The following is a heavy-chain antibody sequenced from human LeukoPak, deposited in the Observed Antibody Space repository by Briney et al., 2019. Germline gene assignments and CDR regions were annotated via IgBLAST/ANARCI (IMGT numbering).Heavy chain of an antibody. CDR1: GFTFSSYA. V-gene: IGHV3-23*01. D-gene: IGHD3-10*01. CDR2: ISGSGGST. J-gene: IGHJ4*02. Sequence: AGGSLRLSCAASGFTFSSYAMSWVRQAPGKGLEWVSAISGSGGSTYYADSVKGRFTISRDNSKNPLYLQMNSLRAEDTAVYYCAKGGMVRGTFDYWGQGTLVTVSS. CDR3: AKGGMVRGTFDY.